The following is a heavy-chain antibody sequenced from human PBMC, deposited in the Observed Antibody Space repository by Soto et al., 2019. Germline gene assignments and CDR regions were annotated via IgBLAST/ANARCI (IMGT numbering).Heavy chain of an antibody. D-gene: IGHD3-10*02. CDR3: ARAARFYVRGSGMDV. V-gene: IGHV4-34*01. Sequence: SETLCLTCAVYGGSFSGYYWIWIRPPPGKGLEWIGEINHSGSTNYNPSLKSRVTISVDTSKNQFSLKLSSVTAADTAVYYCARAARFYVRGSGMDVWGQGTTVTVSS. J-gene: IGHJ6*02. CDR2: INHSGST. CDR1: GGSFSGYY.